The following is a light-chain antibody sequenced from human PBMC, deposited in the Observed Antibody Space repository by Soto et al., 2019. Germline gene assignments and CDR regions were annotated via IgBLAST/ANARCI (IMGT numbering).Light chain of an antibody. CDR2: GAS. CDR3: QQSYNTPRT. V-gene: IGKV1-39*01. J-gene: IGKJ1*01. Sequence: DIQMTQSPSSLSASVGDRVTITCRASQNIMSHLNWYQHKSGKAPKLLIYGASSLYSGVPPRFSGSGSGTDFTLTNSSLQAEDFGTYDCQQSYNTPRTFGQGTKVEVK. CDR1: QNIMSH.